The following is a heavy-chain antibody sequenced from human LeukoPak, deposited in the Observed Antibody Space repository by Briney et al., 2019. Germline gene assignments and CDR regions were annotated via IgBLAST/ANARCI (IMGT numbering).Heavy chain of an antibody. CDR1: GFTFSSYS. Sequence: GGSLRLSCTGSGFTFSSYSMNWVRQAPGKGLEWVSSISSSSSYRYYEESVKGRFSISRDNAKNSLYLQMKSLRAEDTAVYYCARGKTSQNIVTRKTYNWFDPWGQGTLVTVSS. J-gene: IGHJ5*02. CDR2: ISSSSSYR. CDR3: ARGKTSQNIVTRKTYNWFDP. V-gene: IGHV3-21*01. D-gene: IGHD2/OR15-2a*01.